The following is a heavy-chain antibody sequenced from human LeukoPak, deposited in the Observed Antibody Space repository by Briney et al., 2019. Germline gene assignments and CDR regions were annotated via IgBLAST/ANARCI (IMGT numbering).Heavy chain of an antibody. J-gene: IGHJ4*02. Sequence: PSETLSLTCTVSGGSISSSSYYWGWIRQPPGKGLEWIGYIYYSGSTYYNPSLKSRVTISVDTSKNQFSLKLSSVTAADTAVYYCARAQGGTVDYWGQGTLVTVSS. V-gene: IGHV4-30-4*08. CDR2: IYYSGST. CDR3: ARAQGGTVDY. D-gene: IGHD1-1*01. CDR1: GGSISSSSYY.